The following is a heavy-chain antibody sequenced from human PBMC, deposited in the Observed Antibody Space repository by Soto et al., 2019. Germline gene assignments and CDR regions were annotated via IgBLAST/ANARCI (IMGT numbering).Heavy chain of an antibody. D-gene: IGHD3-10*01. Sequence: SETLSLTCTVSGGSVGSGSYYWSWIRQPPGKGLEWIGYIYYSGSTNYNPSLKSRVTISVDTSKNQFSLKLSSVTAAHTAVYYCARDGITMVRGVVYYYGMDVWGQGTTVTVSS. V-gene: IGHV4-61*01. CDR1: GGSVGSGSYY. CDR2: IYYSGST. J-gene: IGHJ6*02. CDR3: ARDGITMVRGVVYYYGMDV.